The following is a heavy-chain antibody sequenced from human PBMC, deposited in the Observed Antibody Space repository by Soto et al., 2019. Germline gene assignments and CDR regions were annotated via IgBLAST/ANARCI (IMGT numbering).Heavy chain of an antibody. CDR1: GYSYISYW. Sequence: SQKGCAKGSGYSYISYWIGWLQQMPGKGLEWMGIIYPGDSDTRYSPSFQGQVTISADKSISTAYLQWSSLKASDTAMYYCARTAAAGKYYYGMDVWGQGTTVTVSS. CDR3: ARTAAAGKYYYGMDV. J-gene: IGHJ6*02. V-gene: IGHV5-51*07. D-gene: IGHD6-13*01. CDR2: IYPGDSDT.